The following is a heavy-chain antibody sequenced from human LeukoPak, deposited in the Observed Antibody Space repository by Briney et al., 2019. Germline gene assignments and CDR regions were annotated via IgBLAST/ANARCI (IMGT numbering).Heavy chain of an antibody. Sequence: SQTLSLTCTVSRDSIRSGSYYWNWIRQPAGKGLEWIGRIYTSGSTNYNPSLKSRVTISVDTSKNQFSLNLSSMTAADTAVYYCARGYCSDWTCWSSFRYWGQGTLVTVSS. J-gene: IGHJ4*02. CDR3: ARGYCSDWTCWSSFRY. CDR1: RDSIRSGSYY. CDR2: IYTSGST. V-gene: IGHV4-61*02. D-gene: IGHD2-15*01.